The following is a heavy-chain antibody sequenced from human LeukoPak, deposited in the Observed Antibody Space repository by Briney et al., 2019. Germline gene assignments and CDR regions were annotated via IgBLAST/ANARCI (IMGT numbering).Heavy chain of an antibody. CDR3: ASRRDEAWFDP. CDR2: ISYSGST. Sequence: SETLSLTCTVSGGSISSGGYYWTWIRQHPGKGLEWIGYISYSGSTYYNPSLQSRVTISVDTSKNQFSLKLSSVTAADTAVYYCASRRDEAWFDPWGQGTLVTVSS. V-gene: IGHV4-31*03. D-gene: IGHD5-24*01. J-gene: IGHJ5*02. CDR1: GGSISSGGYY.